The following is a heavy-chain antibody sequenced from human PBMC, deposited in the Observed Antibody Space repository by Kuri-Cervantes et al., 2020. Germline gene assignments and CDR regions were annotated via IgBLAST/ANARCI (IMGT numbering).Heavy chain of an antibody. CDR2: IKEDGSEK. Sequence: GESLKISCGASGSTFTSYAMSWVRQAPGKGLEWVANIKEDGSEKYYVDSVKGRFTISRDNAKKSLYLQMNSLRAEGTAVYYCARDSGNGMDVWGQGTTVTVSS. J-gene: IGHJ6*02. CDR1: GSTFTSYA. CDR3: ARDSGNGMDV. V-gene: IGHV3-7*01.